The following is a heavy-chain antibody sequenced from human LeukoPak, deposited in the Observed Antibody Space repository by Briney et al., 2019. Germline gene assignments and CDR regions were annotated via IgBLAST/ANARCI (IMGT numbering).Heavy chain of an antibody. CDR3: ARHGKVATIGFDF. D-gene: IGHD5-12*01. CDR2: IDPSDSYT. J-gene: IGHJ5*01. Sequence: KPGESLKISCKGSEYSCTTYWISWVRQMPGEGLEWMGRIDPSDSYTNYSPSVQGHVSISADKSISTAYLQWSSLKASDTATYYCARHGKVATIGFDFWGQGTLVTVSS. CDR1: EYSCTTYW. V-gene: IGHV5-10-1*01.